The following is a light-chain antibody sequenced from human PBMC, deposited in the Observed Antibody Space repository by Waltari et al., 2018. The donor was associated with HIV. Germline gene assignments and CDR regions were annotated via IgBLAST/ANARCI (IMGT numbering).Light chain of an antibody. CDR1: QSVSSTY. CDR3: QQYGTPPLT. CDR2: GAS. Sequence: VLTQSPGTLSLSPGDRAPLSCTASQSVSSTYLAWFQHKLGQAPRLLIYGASVRATGIPDRFSGSGSGTDFTLTINRLEPEDFAVYYCQQYGTPPLTFGPGTKLDIK. J-gene: IGKJ3*01. V-gene: IGKV3-20*01.